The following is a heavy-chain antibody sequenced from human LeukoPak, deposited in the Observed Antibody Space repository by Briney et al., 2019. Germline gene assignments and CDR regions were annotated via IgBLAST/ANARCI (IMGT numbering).Heavy chain of an antibody. V-gene: IGHV4-34*01. J-gene: IGHJ3*02. CDR2: INHSGST. CDR3: ARVLDTAFDAFDI. D-gene: IGHD5-18*01. CDR1: GGSFSGYY. Sequence: SETLSLTCAVYGGSFSGYYWSWIRQPPGRGLEWIGEINHSGSTNYNPSLKSRVTISVDTSKNQFSLKLSSVTAADTAVYYCARVLDTAFDAFDIWGQGTMVTVSS.